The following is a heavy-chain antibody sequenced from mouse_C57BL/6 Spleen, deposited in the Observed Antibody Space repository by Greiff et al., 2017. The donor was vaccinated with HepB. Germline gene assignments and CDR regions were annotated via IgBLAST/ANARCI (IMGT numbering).Heavy chain of an antibody. CDR1: GFTFSSYA. V-gene: IGHV5-9-1*02. Sequence: LKESGEGLVKPGGSLKLSCAASGFTFSSYAMSWVRQTPEKRLEWVAYISSGGDYIYYADTVKGRFTISRDNARNTLYLQMSRLKSEDTAMYYCTRELGYFDYWGQGTTLTVSS. D-gene: IGHD3-3*01. CDR3: TRELGYFDY. CDR2: ISSGGDYI. J-gene: IGHJ2*01.